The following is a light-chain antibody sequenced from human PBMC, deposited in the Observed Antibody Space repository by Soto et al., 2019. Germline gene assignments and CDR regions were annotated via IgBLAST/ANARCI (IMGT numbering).Light chain of an antibody. V-gene: IGKV3-20*01. J-gene: IGKJ5*01. CDR2: GGS. Sequence: EIVLTQSPATLSLSPGERATLSCRASQSVSSSYLAWYQHKPGQSPRLLIYGGSTRATAIPDRFSSSGSGAEFTLTISRLEPEDFALYYCQQYGTSPPAITFGQGTRLEIK. CDR1: QSVSSSY. CDR3: QQYGTSPPAIT.